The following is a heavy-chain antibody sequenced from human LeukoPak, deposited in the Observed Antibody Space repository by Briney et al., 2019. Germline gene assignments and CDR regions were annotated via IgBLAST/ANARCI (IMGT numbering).Heavy chain of an antibody. V-gene: IGHV3-48*03. CDR1: GFTFSSYE. D-gene: IGHD5-24*01. CDR3: AREGRDGYNFYWYFDL. CDR2: ISSSGSTI. Sequence: GGSLRLSCAASGFTFSSYEMNWVRQAPGKGLEWVSYISSSGSTIYYADSVKGRFTISRDIAKNSLYLQMNSLRAEDTAVYYCAREGRDGYNFYWYFDLWGRGTLVTVSS. J-gene: IGHJ2*01.